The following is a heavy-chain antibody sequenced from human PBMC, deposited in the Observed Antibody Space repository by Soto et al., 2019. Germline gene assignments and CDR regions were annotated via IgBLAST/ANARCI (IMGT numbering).Heavy chain of an antibody. V-gene: IGHV4-59*01. CDR1: GVSIISYY. Sequence: QVQLQESGPGLVKPSETLSLTCSVSGVSIISYYWTWIRQPPGKGLEWIWYIYYTGSTSSNPSLKSRVTISVDTSKNQFSLKLRSVTAADTAVYYCARGISSGSSDGGGFDPWGQGILVTVSS. CDR3: ARGISSGSSDGGGFDP. CDR2: IYYTGST. D-gene: IGHD6-13*01. J-gene: IGHJ5*02.